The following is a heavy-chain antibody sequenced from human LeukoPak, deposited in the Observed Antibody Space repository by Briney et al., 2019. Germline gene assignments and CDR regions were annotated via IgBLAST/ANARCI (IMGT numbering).Heavy chain of an antibody. Sequence: GGSLRLSCAASGFTFTTYAMSWVRQAPGKGLEGGSTISGSDGSTYYADPVKGRFTISRDNPTQTLYLQMPSLRAEDTAVYYCAREVYYANWFDPWGQGTMVTVSS. CDR3: AREVYYANWFDP. D-gene: IGHD2-8*01. V-gene: IGHV3-23*01. CDR2: ISGSDGST. J-gene: IGHJ5*02. CDR1: GFTFTTYA.